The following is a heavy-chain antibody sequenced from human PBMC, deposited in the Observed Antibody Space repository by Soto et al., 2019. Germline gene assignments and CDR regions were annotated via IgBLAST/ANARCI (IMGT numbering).Heavy chain of an antibody. Sequence: SETLSLTCTVSGGSISSYYWSWIRQPPGKGLEWIGYIYYSGSTNYNPSLKSRVTISVDTSKNQFSLKLSSVTAADTAVYYCARGFPYYYYYVLAVWGQGTTVTVSS. D-gene: IGHD2-21*01. J-gene: IGHJ6*02. V-gene: IGHV4-59*01. CDR2: IYYSGST. CDR3: ARGFPYYYYYVLAV. CDR1: GGSISSYY.